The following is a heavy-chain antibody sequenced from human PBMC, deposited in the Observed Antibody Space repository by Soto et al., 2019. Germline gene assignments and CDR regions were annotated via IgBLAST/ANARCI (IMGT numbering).Heavy chain of an antibody. J-gene: IGHJ5*02. Sequence: QVQLVESGGGVVQPGWSLRLSCAASGFTFSSDAMHWIRQAPGKGLEWVAIISFDGSNEYYADSVKGRFTISRYNSKNTLYLQVRSLRAEDTAVYYCAKTYYYDRSGYYQNWFDPWGQGTLVTVSS. V-gene: IGHV3-30-3*02. CDR1: GFTFSSDA. CDR3: AKTYYYDRSGYYQNWFDP. D-gene: IGHD3-22*01. CDR2: ISFDGSNE.